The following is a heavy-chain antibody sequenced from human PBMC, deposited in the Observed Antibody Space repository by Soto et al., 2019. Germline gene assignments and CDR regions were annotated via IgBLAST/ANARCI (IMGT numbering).Heavy chain of an antibody. D-gene: IGHD2-2*01. V-gene: IGHV1-3*01. Sequence: ASVKVSCKASGYTFTSYAMHWVRQAPGQRLEWMGWINAGNGNTKYSQKFQGRVTITRDTSASTAYMELSSLRSEDTAVYYCARGDCSSTSCYGPSWYYYMDVWGKGTTVTVSS. CDR1: GYTFTSYA. CDR2: INAGNGNT. J-gene: IGHJ6*03. CDR3: ARGDCSSTSCYGPSWYYYMDV.